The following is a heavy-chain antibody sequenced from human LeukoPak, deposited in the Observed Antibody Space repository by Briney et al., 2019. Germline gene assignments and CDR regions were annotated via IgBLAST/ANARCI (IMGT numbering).Heavy chain of an antibody. V-gene: IGHV4-34*01. CDR1: GGSFSGYY. Sequence: PSETLSLTCAVYGGSFSGYYWSWIRQPPGKGLEWIGEINHSGSTNYHPSLKSRVTISVDTSKNQFSLKLRSVTAADTAVYYCARSRYIVVVPAAKITTNYYYYGMDVWGQGTTVTVSS. CDR3: ARSRYIVVVPAAKITTNYYYYGMDV. J-gene: IGHJ6*02. D-gene: IGHD2-2*01. CDR2: INHSGST.